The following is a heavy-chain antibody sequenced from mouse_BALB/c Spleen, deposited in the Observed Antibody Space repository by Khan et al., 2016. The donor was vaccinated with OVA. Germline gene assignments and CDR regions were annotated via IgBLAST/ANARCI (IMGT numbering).Heavy chain of an antibody. V-gene: IGHV1-7*01. J-gene: IGHJ2*01. CDR3: ARDRIDY. Sequence: VQLQESGAELAKPWASVKMSCKASGYTFTTYWTHWVKQRLAQGLEWIGYINPTSGYTDYNQKFKDKVTFTADKSSSTSFMQLSSLTSDDSAVYYCARDRIDYWGQGTTLTVSS. CDR2: INPTSGYT. CDR1: GYTFTTYW.